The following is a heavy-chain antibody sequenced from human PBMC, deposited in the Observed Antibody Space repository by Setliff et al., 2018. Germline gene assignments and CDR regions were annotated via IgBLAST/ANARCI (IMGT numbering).Heavy chain of an antibody. Sequence: SETLSLTCTVSGGSISSGGYYWSWIRQHPGKGLEWIGYIYYSGSTSYYNPSLKSRVTISVDTSENQFSLKLSSVTAADTAVYYCASRYFDWFDYMDVWGKGTTVTVSS. CDR1: GGSISSGGYY. V-gene: IGHV4-31*03. CDR2: IYYSGSTS. CDR3: ASRYFDWFDYMDV. J-gene: IGHJ6*03. D-gene: IGHD3-9*01.